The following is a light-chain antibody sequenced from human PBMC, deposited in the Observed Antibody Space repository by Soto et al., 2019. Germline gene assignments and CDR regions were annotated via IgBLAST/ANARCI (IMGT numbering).Light chain of an antibody. V-gene: IGLV2-8*01. CDR1: SSDVGYYKY. J-gene: IGLJ2*01. CDR2: DVS. CDR3: SAYAGSSPL. Sequence: QSVLTQPPSASGSPGQSVTISCTGTSSDVGYYKYVSWYQQHPGKAPKLMIYDVSQRPSGVPDRFSGSKSGNSASLTVSGLQAEDEADYSCSAYAGSSPLFGGGTKLTVL.